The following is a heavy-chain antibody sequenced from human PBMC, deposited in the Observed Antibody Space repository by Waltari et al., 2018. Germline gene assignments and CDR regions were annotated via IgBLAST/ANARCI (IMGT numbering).Heavy chain of an antibody. CDR2: IIRIFGKE. J-gene: IGHJ4*02. CDR3: ATLPTPVVGSSWYY. V-gene: IGHV1-69*13. Sequence: VQLVQSGAEVKKPGSSVKVSCKASGGTFSSYAISWVRQAPGQGLEWMGGIIRIFGKENYEQKFQGRVTSTEDESTSTSYMELSSLRSEETAVYYCATLPTPVVGSSWYYWGQGTLVTGSS. D-gene: IGHD6-13*01. CDR1: GGTFSSYA.